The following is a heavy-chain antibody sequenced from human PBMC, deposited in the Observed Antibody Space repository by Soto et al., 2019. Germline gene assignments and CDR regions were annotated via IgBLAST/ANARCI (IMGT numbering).Heavy chain of an antibody. D-gene: IGHD2-15*01. V-gene: IGHV5-51*01. CDR3: AIRTDIVVVVAGAGDAFDI. J-gene: IGHJ3*02. CDR2: IYPGDSDT. Sequence: GESLKIPSKGSGYSFTSFWIGWVLQMHGKGLEWMGIIYPGDSDTRYSPSFQGQVTISADKSISTAYLQWSSLKASDTAMYYCAIRTDIVVVVAGAGDAFDIWGQGTMVTVSS. CDR1: GYSFTSFW.